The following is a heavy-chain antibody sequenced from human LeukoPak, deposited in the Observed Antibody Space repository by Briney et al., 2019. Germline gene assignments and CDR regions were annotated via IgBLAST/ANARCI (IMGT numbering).Heavy chain of an antibody. Sequence: PSQTLSLTCTVSGGSISSGSYYWSWIRQPAGKGLEWIGRIYTSGSTNYNPSLKSRVTISVDTSKNQFSLKLSSVTAADTAVSYCAREPIYYYGSGSYPQSDYWGQGTLVTVSS. CDR3: AREPIYYYGSGSYPQSDY. D-gene: IGHD3-10*01. CDR2: IYTSGST. V-gene: IGHV4-61*02. J-gene: IGHJ4*02. CDR1: GGSISSGSYY.